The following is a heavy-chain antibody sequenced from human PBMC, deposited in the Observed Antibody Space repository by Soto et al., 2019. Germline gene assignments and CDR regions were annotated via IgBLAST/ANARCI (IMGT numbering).Heavy chain of an antibody. CDR1: GGTFSSYA. J-gene: IGHJ6*02. Sequence: QVQLVQSGAEVKKPGSSVKVSCKAPGGTFSSYAISWVRQAPGQGLEWMGGIIPIFGTANYAPKFQGRVSITADEATSTGEMVLSSLRSADTAVHYCARSQGGSTSLDIYYYDYYGMDAWGQVTTVTVSS. CDR2: IIPIFGTA. V-gene: IGHV1-69*01. CDR3: ARSQGGSTSLDIYYYDYYGMDA. D-gene: IGHD2-2*01.